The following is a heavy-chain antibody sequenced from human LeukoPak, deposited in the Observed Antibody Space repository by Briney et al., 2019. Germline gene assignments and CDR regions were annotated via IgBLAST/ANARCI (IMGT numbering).Heavy chain of an antibody. J-gene: IGHJ4*02. CDR1: GFTFSGYS. CDR3: AKVPPRIVGAID. Sequence: GGSLRLSCGASGFTFSGYSMNWVRQAPGKGLEWVAVISYDGSSKYYADSVKGRFTISRDNSKNTLYLQMNSLRAEDTAVYYCAKVPPRIVGAIDWGQGTLVTVSS. CDR2: ISYDGSSK. V-gene: IGHV3-30*18. D-gene: IGHD1-26*01.